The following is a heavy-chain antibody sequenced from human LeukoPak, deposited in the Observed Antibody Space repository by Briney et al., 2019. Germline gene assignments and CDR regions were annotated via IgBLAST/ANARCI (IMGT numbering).Heavy chain of an antibody. CDR3: ASISGSDSVGYFDY. V-gene: IGHV1-69*02. Sequence: SVKVSCKASGGTFSSYTISWVRQAPGQGLEWMGRIIPILGIANYAQKFQGRVAITADKSTSTAYMELSSLRSEDTAVYYCASISGSDSVGYFDYWGQGTLVTVSS. CDR2: IIPILGIA. CDR1: GGTFSSYT. J-gene: IGHJ4*02. D-gene: IGHD1-26*01.